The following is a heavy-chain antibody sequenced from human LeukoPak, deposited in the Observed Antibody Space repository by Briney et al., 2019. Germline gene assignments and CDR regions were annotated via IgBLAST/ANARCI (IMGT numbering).Heavy chain of an antibody. D-gene: IGHD6-19*01. CDR3: ARGRLARSPYFDY. CDR1: GGSISSYY. CDR2: IYYSGST. V-gene: IGHV4-59*01. Sequence: NPSETLSLTCTVSGGSISSYYWSWIRQPPGKGLEWIGYIYYSGSTNYNPSLKSRVTISVDTSKNQFSLKLSSVTAADTAVYYCARGRLARSPYFDYWGQGTLVTVSS. J-gene: IGHJ4*02.